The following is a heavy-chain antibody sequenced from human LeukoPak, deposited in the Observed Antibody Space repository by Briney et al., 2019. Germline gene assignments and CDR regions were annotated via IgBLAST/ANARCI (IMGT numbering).Heavy chain of an antibody. J-gene: IGHJ4*02. CDR1: GGSISSYY. D-gene: IGHD7-27*01. CDR3: ARGPPRQGPGETGYFDY. Sequence: SETLSLTCTVSGGSISSYYWSWIRQPAGKGLEWIGRIYTSGSTNYNPSLKSRVAMSVDTSKSQFSLKLSSVTAADTTVYYCARGPPRQGPGETGYFDYWGQGTLVTVSS. CDR2: IYTSGST. V-gene: IGHV4-4*07.